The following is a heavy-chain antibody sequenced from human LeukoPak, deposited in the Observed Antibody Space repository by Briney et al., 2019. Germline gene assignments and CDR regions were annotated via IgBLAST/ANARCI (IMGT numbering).Heavy chain of an antibody. D-gene: IGHD2-2*01. CDR1: GYTFTSYG. V-gene: IGHV1-18*01. Sequence: ASVKVSCKPSGYTFTSYGISWVRQAPGQGLEWMGWISAYNGNTNYAQKLQGRVTMTTDTSTSTAYMELRSLRSDDTAVYYCARDRVVPAAIPYGMDVWGQGTTVTVSS. CDR3: ARDRVVPAAIPYGMDV. CDR2: ISAYNGNT. J-gene: IGHJ6*02.